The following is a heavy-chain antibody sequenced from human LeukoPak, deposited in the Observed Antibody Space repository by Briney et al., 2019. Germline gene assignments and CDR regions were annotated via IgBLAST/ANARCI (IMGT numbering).Heavy chain of an antibody. D-gene: IGHD6-19*01. V-gene: IGHV5-51*01. CDR1: GYNFPTYW. CDR3: ARRYISGWNFDY. CDR2: IYPGDSDT. J-gene: IGHJ4*02. Sequence: GESLKISCKGSGYNFPTYWIGWVRQMPGKGLEWMGIIYPGDSDTRYSPSFQGQVTISADKSFRTAYLQWSSLRASDTATYYCARRYISGWNFDYWGQGTLVTVSS.